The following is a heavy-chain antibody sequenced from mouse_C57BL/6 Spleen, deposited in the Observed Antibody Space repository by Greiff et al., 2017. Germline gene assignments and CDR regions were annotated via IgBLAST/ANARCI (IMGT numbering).Heavy chain of an antibody. CDR3: ARSGIPAWFAY. D-gene: IGHD3-1*01. CDR1: GYTFTSYW. Sequence: QVQLKQPGAELVRPGTSVKLSCKASGYTFTSYWMHWVKQRPGQGLEWIGVIDPSDSYTNYNQKFKGKATLTVDTSSSTAYMQLSSLTSEDSAVXYCARSGIPAWFAYWGQGTLVTVSA. CDR2: IDPSDSYT. V-gene: IGHV1-59*01. J-gene: IGHJ3*01.